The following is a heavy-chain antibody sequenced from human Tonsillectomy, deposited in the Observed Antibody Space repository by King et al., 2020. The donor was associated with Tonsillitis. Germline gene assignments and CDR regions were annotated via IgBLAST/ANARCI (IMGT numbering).Heavy chain of an antibody. D-gene: IGHD2-2*01. CDR2: ISYDGSNK. V-gene: IGHV3-30*18. J-gene: IGHJ4*02. CDR3: AKIVKRRGTPAAPSPFDY. CDR1: GFTFSSYG. Sequence: QLVQSGGGVVQPGRSLRLSCAASGFTFSSYGMHWVRQAPGKGLEWVAVISYDGSNKYYADSVKGRFTISRDNSKNTLYLQMNSLRAEDTAVYYCAKIVKRRGTPAAPSPFDYWGQGTLVTVSS.